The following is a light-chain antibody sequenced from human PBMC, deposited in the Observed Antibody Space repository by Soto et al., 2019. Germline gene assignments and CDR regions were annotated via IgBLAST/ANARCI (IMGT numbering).Light chain of an antibody. Sequence: AIQVTQSPSSLSASVGDRVTITCRTSQGIRSALGWYQQKPGKVPKLLIYAASTLQSGVPSRFSGSGSGRGFPLPLRQPEPESFANYYCPPGYAYFWAFGQGTKVEIK. V-gene: IGKV1-6*01. CDR3: PPGYAYFWA. CDR2: AAS. J-gene: IGKJ1*01. CDR1: QGIRSA.